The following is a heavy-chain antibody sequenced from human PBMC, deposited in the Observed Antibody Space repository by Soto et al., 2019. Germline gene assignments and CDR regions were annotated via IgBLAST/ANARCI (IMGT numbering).Heavy chain of an antibody. Sequence: QVQLQESGPGLVKPSQTLSLTCSVYGGSISSGDYYWSWIRKPPGKGLEWIGYIYYSGSTYYNPSPLIRVTITEAASNTQFSLKLSCVTAADTVVYYCARDHGSGGYYYVRAFDIWGQGTKVPVSS. CDR2: IYYSGST. D-gene: IGHD3-22*01. V-gene: IGHV4-30-4*01. CDR1: GGSISSGDYY. J-gene: IGHJ3*02. CDR3: ARDHGSGGYYYVRAFDI.